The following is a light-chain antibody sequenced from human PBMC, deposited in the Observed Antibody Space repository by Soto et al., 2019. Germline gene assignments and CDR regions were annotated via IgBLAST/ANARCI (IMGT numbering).Light chain of an antibody. CDR3: QQYNRYWT. CDR2: KTS. Sequence: DIQMTQSPSTLSASVGDRVTITCRASQSISTWLAWYQHKPGKAPKLLIYKTSNLETGVPSRFSGSGSGTESTLTISSLEPDDFATYYCQQYNRYWTFGLGTKVEMK. V-gene: IGKV1-5*03. CDR1: QSISTW. J-gene: IGKJ1*01.